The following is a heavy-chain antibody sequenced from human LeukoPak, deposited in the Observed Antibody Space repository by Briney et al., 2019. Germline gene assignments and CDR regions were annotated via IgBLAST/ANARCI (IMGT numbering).Heavy chain of an antibody. Sequence: PSETLSLTCAVSGGSISSGGYSWSWIRQPPGKGLEWIGYIYHSGSTYYNPSLKSRVTISVDRSKNQFSLKLSSVTAADTAVYYCAKGLQWLGGDWFDPWGQGTLVTVSS. CDR2: IYHSGST. D-gene: IGHD6-19*01. CDR3: AKGLQWLGGDWFDP. CDR1: GGSISSGGYS. V-gene: IGHV4-30-2*01. J-gene: IGHJ5*02.